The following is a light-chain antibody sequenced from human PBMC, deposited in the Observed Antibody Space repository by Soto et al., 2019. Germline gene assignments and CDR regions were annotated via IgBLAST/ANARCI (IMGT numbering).Light chain of an antibody. CDR2: GAS. J-gene: IGKJ2*01. CDR1: RSVSSSS. Sequence: EIVLTQYPGTLSLSPGERATVSCRASRSVSSSSLAWYQQKPGQAPRLLIRGASTRATGIPDRFSGSWSGTDFTLIISRLEPEDFAVYFCQHYGTSPPYTFAQGTKLEIK. V-gene: IGKV3-20*01. CDR3: QHYGTSPPYT.